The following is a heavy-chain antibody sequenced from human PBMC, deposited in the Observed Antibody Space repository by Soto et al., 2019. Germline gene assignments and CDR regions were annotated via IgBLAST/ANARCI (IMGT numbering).Heavy chain of an antibody. V-gene: IGHV3-33*01. CDR3: ARDPNYGDYWYFDL. CDR2: IFYDGSYQ. CDR1: GFTFSDYG. J-gene: IGHJ2*01. D-gene: IGHD4-17*01. Sequence: QMQLVESGGGVVQPGGSLRLSCAASGFTFSDYGMHWVRQAPGKGLEWVAIIFYDGSYQYYADSVKGRFTISRDNSENTVFLRMSSLRAEGTALYYCARDPNYGDYWYFDLWGRGTLVTVSS.